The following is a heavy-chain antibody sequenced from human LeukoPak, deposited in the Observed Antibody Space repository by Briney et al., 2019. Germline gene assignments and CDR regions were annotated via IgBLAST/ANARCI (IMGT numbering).Heavy chain of an antibody. V-gene: IGHV4-59*11. CDR2: VHYTDSP. D-gene: IGHD3-16*01. CDR1: GGSITTHY. J-gene: IGHJ5*02. CDR3: ARDGGGTESWFDP. Sequence: SETLSLTCTVSGGSITTHYWSWIRQPPGKGLEWIGYVHYTDSPNFNPSLKSRVTISLDTSKNQFSLKLTSVTAADAAVYYCARDGGGTESWFDPWGQGTLVTVSS.